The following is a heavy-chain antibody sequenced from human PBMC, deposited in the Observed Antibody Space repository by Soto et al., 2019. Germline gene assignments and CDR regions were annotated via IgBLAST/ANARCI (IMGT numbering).Heavy chain of an antibody. Sequence: GESLKISCKGSGYSFTSYWIVRVLQMPGKGLEWMGIIYPGDSDTRYSPSFQGQVTISADKSISTAYLQWSSLKASDTAMYYYASTRFGDMMSVWGQGTTVTVSS. CDR2: IYPGDSDT. J-gene: IGHJ6*02. D-gene: IGHD3-16*01. CDR1: GYSFTSYW. CDR3: ASTRFGDMMSV. V-gene: IGHV5-51*01.